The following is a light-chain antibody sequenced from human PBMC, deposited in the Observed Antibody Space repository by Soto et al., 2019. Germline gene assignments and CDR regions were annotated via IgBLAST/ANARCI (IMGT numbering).Light chain of an antibody. V-gene: IGKV3-11*01. J-gene: IGKJ5*01. CDR2: DAS. CDR3: QQRGNLPIT. CDR1: QSISSY. Sequence: EIVLAQSPATLSLSPVEKATLSCRASQSISSYLDWYQQKRGQAPRLLLYDASKVATGIPARFSGSGSGIAVHLAISSLEPEDFAVYHCQQRGNLPITFGEGTGLEIK.